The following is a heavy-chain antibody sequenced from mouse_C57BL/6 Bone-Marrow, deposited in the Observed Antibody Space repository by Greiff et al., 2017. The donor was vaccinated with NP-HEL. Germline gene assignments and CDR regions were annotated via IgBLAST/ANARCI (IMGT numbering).Heavy chain of an antibody. CDR2: IRNKANGYTT. CDR3: ARYTARGYYAMDY. V-gene: IGHV7-3*01. CDR1: GFTFTDYY. Sequence: EVQGVESGGGLVQPGGSLSLSCAASGFTFTDYYMSWVRQPPGKALEWLGFIRNKANGYTTEYSASVKGRFTISRDNSQSILYLQMNALRAEDSATYYCARYTARGYYAMDYWGQGTSVTVSS. J-gene: IGHJ4*01.